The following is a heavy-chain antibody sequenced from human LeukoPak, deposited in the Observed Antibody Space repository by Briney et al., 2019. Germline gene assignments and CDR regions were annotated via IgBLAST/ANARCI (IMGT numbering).Heavy chain of an antibody. J-gene: IGHJ4*02. CDR3: ARDRIPHMITFGGAPDY. V-gene: IGHV3-11*01. CDR2: ISSSGSTI. CDR1: GLTFSDYY. Sequence: GESLKISCAASGLTFSDYYMSWIRRAPGKGLEWVSYISSSGSTIYYADSVKGRFTISRDNAKNSLYLQMNSLRAEDKAVYYCARDRIPHMITFGGAPDYWGQGTLVTVSS. D-gene: IGHD3-16*01.